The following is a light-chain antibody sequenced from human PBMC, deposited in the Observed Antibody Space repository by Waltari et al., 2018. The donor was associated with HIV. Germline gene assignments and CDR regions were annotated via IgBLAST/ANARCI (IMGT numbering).Light chain of an antibody. J-gene: IGLJ3*02. V-gene: IGLV3-25*03. CDR1: ALQKQY. CDR2: QDT. Sequence: SYELTQPPSVSVSPGQTARITCSGDALQKQYAYWFQQKPGQAPVLVIYQDTERPSGIPERLSGSSLGTMVTLTITGVQAEDEADYYCQSTDRSGTYWVFGGGTKLTVL. CDR3: QSTDRSGTYWV.